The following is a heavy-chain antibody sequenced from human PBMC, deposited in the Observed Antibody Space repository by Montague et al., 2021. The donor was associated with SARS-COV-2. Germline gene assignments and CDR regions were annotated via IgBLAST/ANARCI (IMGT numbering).Heavy chain of an antibody. CDR2: INPDGDAT. CDR3: ARSNLHDYADY. D-gene: IGHD4/OR15-4a*01. CDR1: GFTFSTYW. V-gene: IGHV3-74*01. J-gene: IGHJ4*02. Sequence: SQRLSCAASGFTFSTYWTYWIRQVPGKGLAWVSRINPDGDATTYADSVKGRFTISRDNSKNILYLQMNSLRGEDTAVYYCARSNLHDYADYWGRGNLVTVSS.